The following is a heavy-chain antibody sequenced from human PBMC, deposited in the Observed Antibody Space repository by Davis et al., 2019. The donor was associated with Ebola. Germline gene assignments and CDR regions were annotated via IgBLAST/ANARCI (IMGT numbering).Heavy chain of an antibody. J-gene: IGHJ6*03. CDR3: ARRALDQHYYYYMDV. V-gene: IGHV5-51*01. CDR1: GYTFTDHW. Sequence: PGGSLRLSCQASGYTFTDHWIGRVRQMPGKGLEWLGLMHPRNSDTRYSPSFQGQVTISADKSTSTVYLQWSSLKDSDTAMYFCARRALDQHYYYYMDVWGKGTTVTVS. D-gene: IGHD2-2*03. CDR2: MHPRNSDT.